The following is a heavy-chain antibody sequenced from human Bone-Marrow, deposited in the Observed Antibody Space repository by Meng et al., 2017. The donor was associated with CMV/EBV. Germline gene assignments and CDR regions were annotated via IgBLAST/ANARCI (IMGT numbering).Heavy chain of an antibody. CDR1: GDSITSIKW. D-gene: IGHD3-9*01. V-gene: IGHV2-5*08. CDR2: IYWNDDK. J-gene: IGHJ3*02. CDR3: AHLYYDILTGYHRAFDI. Sequence: LRLSCDVSGDSITSIKWWNWVRQPPGKALEWLALIYWNDDKRYSPSLKSRLTITKDTSKNQVVLTMTNMDPVDTATYYCAHLYYDILTGYHRAFDIWGQGTMVTVAS.